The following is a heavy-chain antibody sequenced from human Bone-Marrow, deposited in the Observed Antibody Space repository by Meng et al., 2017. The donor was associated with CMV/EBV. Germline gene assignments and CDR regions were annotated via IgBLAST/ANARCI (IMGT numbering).Heavy chain of an antibody. J-gene: IGHJ3*01. CDR3: ARSPGASLCAFDL. CDR2: INPNSGGT. D-gene: IGHD1-26*01. V-gene: IGHV1-2*02. Sequence: ASVKVSCKASGYTFTGYYMHWVRQAPGQGLEWMGWINPNSGGTNYAQKFQGRVTMTRDTSISTAYMELSRLRSDDTAVYYCARSPGASLCAFDLWGQGTMATVPS. CDR1: GYTFTGYY.